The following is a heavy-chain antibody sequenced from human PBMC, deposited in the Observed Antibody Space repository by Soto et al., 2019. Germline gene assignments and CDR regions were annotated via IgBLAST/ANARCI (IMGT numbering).Heavy chain of an antibody. CDR2: ISGSGGST. J-gene: IGHJ4*02. CDR1: GFTFSSYA. Sequence: GGSLRLSCAASGFTFSSYAMSWVRQAPGKGLEWVSAISGSGGSTYYADSVKGRFTISRDNSKNTLYLQMNSLRAEDTAVYYCAKALDIVATILPKLDYWGQGTLVTVSS. CDR3: AKALDIVATILPKLDY. D-gene: IGHD5-12*01. V-gene: IGHV3-23*01.